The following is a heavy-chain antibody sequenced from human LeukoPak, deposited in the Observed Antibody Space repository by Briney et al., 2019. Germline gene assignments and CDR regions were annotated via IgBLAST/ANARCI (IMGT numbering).Heavy chain of an antibody. CDR3: ARDRSVREVENFDY. CDR1: GDSISSYF. CDR2: VYSSVTT. J-gene: IGHJ4*02. D-gene: IGHD4-17*01. V-gene: IGHV4-4*07. Sequence: NPSETLSLTCSVSGDSISSYFWSWIREPAGKGLEWIGRVYSSVTTNYNPSLKSRITMSIDTSKNQFSLKLSSVTAADTAVYYCARDRSVREVENFDYWGQGTLVTVSS.